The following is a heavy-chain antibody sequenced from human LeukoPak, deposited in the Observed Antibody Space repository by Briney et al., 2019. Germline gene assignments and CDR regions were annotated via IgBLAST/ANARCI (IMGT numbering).Heavy chain of an antibody. V-gene: IGHV1-46*01. Sequence: GASVTVSFTASGYTFTSYYMHWVRQAPGQGLEWMGIINPSGGSTSYAQKFQGRVTMTRDTSTSTVYMELSSLRSEDTAVYYCARDVYPDCSSTSCYTWVPYYWGQGTLVTVSS. D-gene: IGHD2-2*02. CDR2: INPSGGST. J-gene: IGHJ4*02. CDR3: ARDVYPDCSSTSCYTWVPYY. CDR1: GYTFTSYY.